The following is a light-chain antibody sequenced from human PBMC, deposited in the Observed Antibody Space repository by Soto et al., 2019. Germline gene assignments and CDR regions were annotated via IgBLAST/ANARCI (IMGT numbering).Light chain of an antibody. Sequence: QSVLTQPPSASGTPGQRVTMSCSGSSSNIGTNTVNWYQQLPGSATKLLIYSGNQRPSGVPDRFSASKSGTSASLAISGLQSGDEADYYCAAWDDSLTGYVFGPGTKLTVL. CDR3: AAWDDSLTGYV. CDR1: SSNIGTNT. J-gene: IGLJ1*01. V-gene: IGLV1-44*01. CDR2: SGN.